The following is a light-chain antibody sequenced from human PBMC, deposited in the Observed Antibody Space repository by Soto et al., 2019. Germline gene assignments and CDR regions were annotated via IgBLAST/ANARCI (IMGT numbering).Light chain of an antibody. CDR1: NVGSRS. CDR3: QVWEATGDQVV. CDR2: YDS. J-gene: IGLJ2*01. V-gene: IGLV3-21*01. Sequence: SYELTQPPSVSVAPGEPARISCGGNNVGSRSVHWYQQKPGQAPFLVIYYDSDRPSGIPERFSGSNSGNTATLIISRVEAGDEDDYYCQVWEATGDQVVFGGGTKLTVL.